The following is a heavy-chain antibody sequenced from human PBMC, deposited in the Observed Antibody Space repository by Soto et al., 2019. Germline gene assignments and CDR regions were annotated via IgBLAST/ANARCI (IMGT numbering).Heavy chain of an antibody. CDR3: ALRISAVGTFGY. CDR1: GFSLSTTGVG. Sequence: SGPTLVNPTQTLTLTCTFSGFSLSTTGVGVGWIRQPPGKALEWLALIYWDDDDRYSPSLKSRLTITKDTSKNQVVLTMSNMDPVDTATYYCALRISAVGTFGYWGQGTLVTVSS. CDR2: IYWDDDD. J-gene: IGHJ4*02. V-gene: IGHV2-5*02. D-gene: IGHD6-13*01.